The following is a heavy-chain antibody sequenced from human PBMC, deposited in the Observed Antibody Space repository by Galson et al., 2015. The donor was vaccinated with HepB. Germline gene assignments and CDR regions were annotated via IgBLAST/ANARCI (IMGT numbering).Heavy chain of an antibody. D-gene: IGHD2-15*01. CDR1: GFSFTRYA. CDR3: AKDGIMVANNPYHVQY. CDR2: ITSSGGNS. J-gene: IGHJ4*02. V-gene: IGHV3-23*01. Sequence: SLRLSCAASGFSFTRYAMTWVRQAPGKGLEWVSSITSSGGNSYYTDSVKGRFTVSRDNSKNTLLLQLNSLRAEDTAMYFCAKDGIMVANNPYHVQYWGQGTLVTVSS.